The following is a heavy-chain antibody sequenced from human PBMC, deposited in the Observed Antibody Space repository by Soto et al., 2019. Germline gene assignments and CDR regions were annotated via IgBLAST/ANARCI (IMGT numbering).Heavy chain of an antibody. V-gene: IGHV4-34*01. CDR3: ARRYGSAIDY. CDR1: GGSFSGQY. J-gene: IGHJ4*02. D-gene: IGHD1-26*01. Sequence: PSETLSLTCAVYGGSFSGQYWSWIRQPPGKGLEWIGEINHSGSINYNPSLESRVTISVDTSKNQFSLKLSSVTAADTAVYYCARRYGSAIDYWGQGTLVTVSS. CDR2: INHSGSI.